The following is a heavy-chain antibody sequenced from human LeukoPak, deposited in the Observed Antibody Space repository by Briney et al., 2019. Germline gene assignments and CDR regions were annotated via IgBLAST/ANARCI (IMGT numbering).Heavy chain of an antibody. J-gene: IGHJ4*02. CDR2: IYYSGST. CDR3: ARDYGVGEFDY. CDR1: GGSISSYY. Sequence: SETLSLTCTVSGGSISSYYWSWIRQPPGKGLEWIGYIYYSGSTNYNPSLKSRVTISVDTSKNQLSLKLSSVTAADTAVYYCARDYGVGEFDYWGQGTLVTVSS. D-gene: IGHD3-10*01. V-gene: IGHV4-59*01.